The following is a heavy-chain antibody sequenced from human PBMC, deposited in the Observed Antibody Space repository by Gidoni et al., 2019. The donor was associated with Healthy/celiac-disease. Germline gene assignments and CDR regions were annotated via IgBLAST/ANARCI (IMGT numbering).Heavy chain of an antibody. D-gene: IGHD6-13*01. CDR1: GFTFSSYS. CDR3: ATGGGAQGLAAAAFTYYYGMDV. CDR2: ISSSSSTI. Sequence: EVQLVESGGGLVQPGGSLRLSCAASGFTFSSYSMNWFRQAPGKGLEWVSYISSSSSTIYYADSVKGRFTISRDNAKNSLYLQMNSLRDEDTAVYYCATGGGAQGLAAAAFTYYYGMDVWGQGTTVTVSS. J-gene: IGHJ6*02. V-gene: IGHV3-48*02.